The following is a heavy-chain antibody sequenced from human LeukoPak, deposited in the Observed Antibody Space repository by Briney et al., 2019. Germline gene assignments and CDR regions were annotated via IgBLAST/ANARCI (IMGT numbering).Heavy chain of an antibody. CDR1: GGTFSSYG. Sequence: SAKVSCKASGGTFSSYGISWVRQAPGQGLEWMGRIIPLLAIGNYAQKFQGRVTITADTSTSTAYMELSSLRSEDTAVYYCAREKEGIAVAGFDYWGQGTLVTVSS. CDR3: AREKEGIAVAGFDY. V-gene: IGHV1-69*04. J-gene: IGHJ4*02. D-gene: IGHD6-19*01. CDR2: IIPLLAIG.